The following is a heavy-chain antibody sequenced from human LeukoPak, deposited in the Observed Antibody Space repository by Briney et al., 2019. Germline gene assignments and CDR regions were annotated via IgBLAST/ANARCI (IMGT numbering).Heavy chain of an antibody. J-gene: IGHJ4*02. D-gene: IGHD3-22*01. V-gene: IGHV3-20*04. CDR1: GFTFDDYG. CDR2: INWNGGST. Sequence: PGGSLRLSCAASGFTFDDYGMSWVRQAPGKGLEWVSGINWNGGSTGYADSVKGRFTISRDNAKSSLYLQMNSLRAEDTALYYCARDPYDSSGYRTYYFDYWGQGTLVTVSS. CDR3: ARDPYDSSGYRTYYFDY.